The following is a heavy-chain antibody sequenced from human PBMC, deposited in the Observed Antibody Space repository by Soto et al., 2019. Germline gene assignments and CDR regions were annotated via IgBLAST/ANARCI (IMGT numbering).Heavy chain of an antibody. V-gene: IGHV3-30*18. D-gene: IGHD1-26*01. CDR3: AKEGQYRGSYYYYYGMDV. CDR2: ISYDGSNK. J-gene: IGHJ6*02. Sequence: QVQLVESGGGVVQPGRSLRLSCAASGFTFSSYGMHWVRQAPGKGLEWVAVISYDGSNKYYADSVKGRFTISRDNSKNTLYLQMNSLRDEDTAVYYCAKEGQYRGSYYYYYGMDVWGQGTTVIVSS. CDR1: GFTFSSYG.